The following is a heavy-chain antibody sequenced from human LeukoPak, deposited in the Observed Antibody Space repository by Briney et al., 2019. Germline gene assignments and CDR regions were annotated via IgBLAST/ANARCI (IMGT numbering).Heavy chain of an antibody. Sequence: GRSLRLSCAASGFTFSSYAMHWVRQAPGKGLEWVAVISYDGSNKYYADSVKGRFTISRDNSKNTLYLQMNSLRAEDTALYYCAKETPTVTMVRGVMGYFDYWGQGTLVTVSS. D-gene: IGHD3-10*01. CDR3: AKETPTVTMVRGVMGYFDY. CDR1: GFTFSSYA. J-gene: IGHJ4*02. V-gene: IGHV3-30*01. CDR2: ISYDGSNK.